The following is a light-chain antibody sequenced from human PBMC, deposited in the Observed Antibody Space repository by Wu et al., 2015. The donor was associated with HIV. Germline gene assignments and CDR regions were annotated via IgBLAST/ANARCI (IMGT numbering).Light chain of an antibody. CDR3: QQYNNWPPYS. V-gene: IGKV3-15*01. CDR2: GAS. CDR1: QSVSTY. Sequence: EIVMTQSPATLSVSPGEGVTLSCRASQSVSTYLAWYQQTPGQAPRLLIYGASTRATGVPARFSGSGSGTQFTLTITNVQSADSVVYYCQQYNNWPPYSFGQGTKLEIK. J-gene: IGKJ2*03.